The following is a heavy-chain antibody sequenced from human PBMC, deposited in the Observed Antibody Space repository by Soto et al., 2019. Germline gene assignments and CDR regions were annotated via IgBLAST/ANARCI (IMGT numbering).Heavy chain of an antibody. CDR2: IYWDDDK. D-gene: IGHD2-15*01. V-gene: IGHV2-5*02. Sequence: QITLKESGPTLVKPTQTLTLTCTFSGFSVSTSGVGVAWIRQPPGKALEWLALIYWDDDKRYSPFLQSRVTITKDTSKNQVVLKMTNMDPVDTAIYCCAHKGGRGAGMDVWGQGTTVTVSS. J-gene: IGHJ6*02. CDR1: GFSVSTSGVG. CDR3: AHKGGRGAGMDV.